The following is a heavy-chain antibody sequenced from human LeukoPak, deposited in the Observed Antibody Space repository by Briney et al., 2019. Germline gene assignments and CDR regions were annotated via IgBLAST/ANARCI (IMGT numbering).Heavy chain of an antibody. J-gene: IGHJ4*02. V-gene: IGHV3-64*01. CDR2: ISVNGGDT. CDR1: GFIFNNYP. CDR3: AKDIAVAGKVPFPFDY. D-gene: IGHD6-19*01. Sequence: PGGSLRLSCAASGFIFNNYPMHWVRQAPGKGLEYVSAISVNGGDTYYANSVKGRFTISRDNSKNTLYLQMNSLRAEDTAVYYCAKDIAVAGKVPFPFDYWGQGTLVTVSS.